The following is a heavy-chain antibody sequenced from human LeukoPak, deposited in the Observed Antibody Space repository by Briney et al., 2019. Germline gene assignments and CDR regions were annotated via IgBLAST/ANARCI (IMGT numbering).Heavy chain of an antibody. CDR3: ARGFGEVYYYYYYMDV. CDR2: MNPNSGNT. CDR1: GYTFTCYD. J-gene: IGHJ6*03. V-gene: IGHV1-8*01. D-gene: IGHD3-10*01. Sequence: VASVKVSCKASGYTFTCYDINWVRQATGQGLEWMGWMNPNSGNTGYAQKFQGRVTMTRNTSISTAYMELSSLRSEDTAVYYCARGFGEVYYYYYYMDVWGKGTTVTVSS.